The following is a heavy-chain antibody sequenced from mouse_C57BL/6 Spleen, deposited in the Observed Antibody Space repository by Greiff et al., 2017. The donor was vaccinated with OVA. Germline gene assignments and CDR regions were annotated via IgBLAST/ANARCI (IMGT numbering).Heavy chain of an antibody. V-gene: IGHV1-19*01. CDR2: INPYNGGT. CDR3: ARHYYGSSPFAY. CDR1: GYTFTDYY. D-gene: IGHD1-1*01. J-gene: IGHJ3*01. Sequence: EVQLVESGPVLVKPGASVKMSCKASGYTFTDYYMNWVKQSHGKSLEWIGVINPYNGGTSYNQKFKGKATLTVDKSSSTAYMELNSLTSEDSAVYYCARHYYGSSPFAYWGQGTLVTVSA.